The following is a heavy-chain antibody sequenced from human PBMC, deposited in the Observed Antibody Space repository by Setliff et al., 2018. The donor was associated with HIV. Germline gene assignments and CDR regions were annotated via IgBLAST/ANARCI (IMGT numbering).Heavy chain of an antibody. J-gene: IGHJ5*02. D-gene: IGHD6-6*01. CDR2: INTNTGNP. Sequence: ASVKVSCKASGYTFTSYAMNWVRQAPGQGLEWMGWINTNTGNPTYAQGFTGRFVFSLDTSVSTAYLQIGSLKAEDTAVYYCARTPLSIAARSAWDWFDPWGQGTLVTVSS. CDR1: GYTFTSYA. V-gene: IGHV7-4-1*01. CDR3: ARTPLSIAARSAWDWFDP.